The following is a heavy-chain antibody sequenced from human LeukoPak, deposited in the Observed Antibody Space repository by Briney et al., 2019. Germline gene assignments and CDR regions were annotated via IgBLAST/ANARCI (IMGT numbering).Heavy chain of an antibody. CDR1: GYTFTDYY. D-gene: IGHD6-19*01. V-gene: IGHV1-2*02. J-gene: IGHJ4*02. CDR2: INPNSGGS. Sequence: GASVKVSCKASGYTFTDYYLHWVRQAPGQGLEWMGWINPNSGGSNYAQKFQGRVTMTRDTSISTAYMELSRLRSDDTAVYYCARALFGAVAGMEWGQGTLVTVSS. CDR3: ARALFGAVAGME.